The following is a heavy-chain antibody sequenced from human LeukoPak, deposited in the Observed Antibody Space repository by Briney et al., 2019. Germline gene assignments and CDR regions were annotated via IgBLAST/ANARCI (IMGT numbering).Heavy chain of an antibody. D-gene: IGHD6-13*01. V-gene: IGHV3-53*01. CDR1: GFTVSSNY. Sequence: PGGSLRLSCAASGFTVSSNYMSWVRQAPGKGLEWVSVIYSGGSTYYADSVKGRFTISRDNSKNTLYLQMNSLRAEDTAVYYCARDCGSSWFWFDPWGQGTLVTVSS. CDR3: ARDCGSSWFWFDP. CDR2: IYSGGST. J-gene: IGHJ5*02.